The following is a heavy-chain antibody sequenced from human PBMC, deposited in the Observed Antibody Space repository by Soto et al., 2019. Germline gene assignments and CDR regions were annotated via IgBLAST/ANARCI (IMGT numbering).Heavy chain of an antibody. CDR1: GTIFSSYT. CDR3: ARGLGGRMDD. D-gene: IGHD3-16*01. J-gene: IGHJ6*02. V-gene: IGHV1-69*08. CDR2: IIPILGET. Sequence: QVQLVQSGAEVKKPGSSVRVSCKASGTIFSSYTISWVRQAPGQGLEWMGRIIPILGETNSAQKFQGRVTLTADKSTNTASMQLNSLRLEDTAVYYCARGLGGRMDDWGQGTTATVSS.